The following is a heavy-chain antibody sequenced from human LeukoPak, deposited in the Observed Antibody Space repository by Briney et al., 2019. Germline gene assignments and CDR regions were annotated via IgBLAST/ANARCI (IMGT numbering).Heavy chain of an antibody. V-gene: IGHV3-64*01. CDR2: ISSNGGST. Sequence: GGSLRLSCAASGFTFSSYAMHWVRQAPGKGLEYVSAISSNGGSTYCANSVKGRFTISRDNSKNTLYLQMGSLRAEDMAVYYCARPLDYYDSSGFVYWGQGTLVTVSS. J-gene: IGHJ4*02. CDR1: GFTFSSYA. CDR3: ARPLDYYDSSGFVY. D-gene: IGHD3-22*01.